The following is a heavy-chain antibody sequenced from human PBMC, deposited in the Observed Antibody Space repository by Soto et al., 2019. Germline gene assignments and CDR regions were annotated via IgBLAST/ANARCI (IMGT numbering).Heavy chain of an antibody. Sequence: SETLSISLTVAGGSISSYYWSWIRQPPGKGLEWIGYIYYSGSTNYNPALKSRVTIQVYTSKNPFSLKLSAVTAEDTAVYYCARVRGYYDSSAYLEYVQHWGQFTMVTVSS. CDR3: ARVRGYYDSSAYLEYVQH. CDR2: IYYSGST. CDR1: GGSISSYY. D-gene: IGHD3-22*01. J-gene: IGHJ1*01. V-gene: IGHV4-59*01.